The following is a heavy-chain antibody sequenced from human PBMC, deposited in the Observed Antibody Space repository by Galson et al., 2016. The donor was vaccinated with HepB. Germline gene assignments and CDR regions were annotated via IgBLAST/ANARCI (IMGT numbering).Heavy chain of an antibody. J-gene: IGHJ4*02. D-gene: IGHD3-10*01. CDR3: TGTMVRGFSYFDY. CDR2: IYNSGTT. CDR1: TDSTSTKFYY. V-gene: IGHV4-39*01. Sequence: ETLSHTCTVSTDSTSTKFYYWSWIRQPPGKGLEWIASIYNSGTTYYNPSLKSRVTISVDTSYNRFSLKLGSVIAADAGVYYCTGTMVRGFSYFDYWGLGTLVVVS.